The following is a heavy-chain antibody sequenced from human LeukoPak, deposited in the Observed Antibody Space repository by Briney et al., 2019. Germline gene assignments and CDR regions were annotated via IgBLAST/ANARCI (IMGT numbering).Heavy chain of an antibody. D-gene: IGHD2-15*01. CDR1: GFTFSSYA. Sequence: PGRSLRLSCAASGFTFSSYAMSWVRQAPGKGLEWVSAISGSGGSTYYADSVKGRFTISRDNSKNTLYLQMSSLRAEDTAVYYCAKGGGVLPRNFDYWGQGTLVTVSS. J-gene: IGHJ4*02. CDR2: ISGSGGST. CDR3: AKGGGVLPRNFDY. V-gene: IGHV3-23*01.